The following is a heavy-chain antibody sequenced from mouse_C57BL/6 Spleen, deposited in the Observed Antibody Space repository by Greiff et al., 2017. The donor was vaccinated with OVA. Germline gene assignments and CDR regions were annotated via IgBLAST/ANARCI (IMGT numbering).Heavy chain of an antibody. J-gene: IGHJ4*01. CDR1: GYAFSSYW. Sequence: VQLQQSGAELVKPGASVKISCKASGYAFSSYWMNWVKQRPGKGLEWIGQIYPGDGDTNYNGKFKGKATLTADKSSSTAYMQLSSLTSEDSAVYVWSSHLYYDYPAMDYWGEGTSVTVSS. D-gene: IGHD2-4*01. CDR2: IYPGDGDT. V-gene: IGHV1-80*01. CDR3: SSHLYYDYPAMDY.